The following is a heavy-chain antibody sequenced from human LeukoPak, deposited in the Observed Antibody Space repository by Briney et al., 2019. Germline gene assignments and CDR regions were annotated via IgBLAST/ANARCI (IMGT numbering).Heavy chain of an antibody. J-gene: IGHJ6*03. CDR1: GGSISSYY. CDR3: ARVSGGSYYYYYYMDV. CDR2: IYYSGST. V-gene: IGHV4-59*01. D-gene: IGHD2-15*01. Sequence: SETLSLTCTVSGGSISSYYWSWIRQPPGKGLEWIGYIYYSGSTNYNPSLKSRVTISVDTSKNQFSLKLSSVTAADTAVYYCARVSGGSYYYYYYMDVWSKGTTVTISS.